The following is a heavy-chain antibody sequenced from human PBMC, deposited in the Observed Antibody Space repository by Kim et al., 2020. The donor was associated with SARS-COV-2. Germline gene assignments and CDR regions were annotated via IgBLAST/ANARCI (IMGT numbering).Heavy chain of an antibody. Sequence: RYSPSCQAKVTISADKSITTAYLQWSSLKASDTAMYYCARLPSSWYNWFDPWGQGTLVTVSS. J-gene: IGHJ5*02. V-gene: IGHV5-51*01. D-gene: IGHD6-13*01. CDR3: ARLPSSWYNWFDP.